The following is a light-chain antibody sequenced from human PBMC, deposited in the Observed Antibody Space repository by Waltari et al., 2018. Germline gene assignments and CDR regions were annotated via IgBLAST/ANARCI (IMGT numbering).Light chain of an antibody. CDR1: QSISTY. V-gene: IGKV1-39*01. CDR3: QQSYTTPPWT. Sequence: DTQMTQSPSSLSASVGDRVSITCRASQSISTYLNWYQQKPGNAPKLLIYAASSLQSGVPSRFSGSGSGTDFTLTISSLQPEDFATYYCQQSYTTPPWTFGQGTKVEIK. CDR2: AAS. J-gene: IGKJ1*01.